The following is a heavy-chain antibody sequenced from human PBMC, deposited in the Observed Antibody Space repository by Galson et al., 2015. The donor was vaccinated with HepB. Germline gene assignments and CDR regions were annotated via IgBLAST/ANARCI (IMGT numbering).Heavy chain of an antibody. V-gene: IGHV3-48*02. CDR1: GFIFSSSS. Sequence: SLRLSCAASGFIFSSSSMNWVRQAPGKGLEWISYINSASNTIYYADSVKGRFTISRDNAKNSLCLQMNSLRDEDTAVYYCARDWGPLDYWGQGTLVTVSS. CDR2: INSASNTI. J-gene: IGHJ4*02. CDR3: ARDWGPLDY. D-gene: IGHD3-16*01.